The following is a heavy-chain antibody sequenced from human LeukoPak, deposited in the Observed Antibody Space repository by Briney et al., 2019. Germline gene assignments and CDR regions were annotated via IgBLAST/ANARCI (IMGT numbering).Heavy chain of an antibody. CDR3: ANRDSSSWDQKQSDMDV. CDR1: GYTFTSYD. CDR2: MNPNSGNT. D-gene: IGHD6-13*01. V-gene: IGHV1-8*01. Sequence: GASVKVSCKASGYTFTSYDINWVRQATGHGLEWMGWMNPNSGNTGYAQKFQGRVTMTRNTSISTAYMELSSLRSEDTAVYYCANRDSSSWDQKQSDMDVWGQGTTVTVSS. J-gene: IGHJ6*02.